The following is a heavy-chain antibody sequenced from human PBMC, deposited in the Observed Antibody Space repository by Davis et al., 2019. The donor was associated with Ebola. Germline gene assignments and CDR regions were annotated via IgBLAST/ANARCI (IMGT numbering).Heavy chain of an antibody. D-gene: IGHD3-22*01. J-gene: IGHJ5*02. CDR3: ADDSSGYYPFNWFDP. Sequence: SVKVSCKASGGTFSSYAISWVRQAPGQGLEWMGRIIPILGIANYAQKFQGRVTITADKSTSTAYMELSSLRSEDTAVYYCADDSSGYYPFNWFDPWGQGTLVTVSS. CDR2: IIPILGIA. CDR1: GGTFSSYA. V-gene: IGHV1-69*04.